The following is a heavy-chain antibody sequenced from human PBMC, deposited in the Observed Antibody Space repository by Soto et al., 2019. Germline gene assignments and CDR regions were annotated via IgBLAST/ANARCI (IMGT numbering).Heavy chain of an antibody. D-gene: IGHD2-2*01. Sequence: PEGSLRLSGAASGFTFSSYAMSWVRQAPGKGLEWVSAISGSGGSTYYADSVKGRFTISRDNSKNTLYLQMSSLRAEDTAVYYCAKAETPAVVVVLNWFDPWGQGTLVTVSS. CDR1: GFTFSSYA. J-gene: IGHJ5*02. CDR2: ISGSGGST. CDR3: AKAETPAVVVVLNWFDP. V-gene: IGHV3-23*01.